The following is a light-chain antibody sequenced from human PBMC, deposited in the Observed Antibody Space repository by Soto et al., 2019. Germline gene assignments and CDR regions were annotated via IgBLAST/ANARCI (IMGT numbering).Light chain of an antibody. Sequence: DIVMTQSPDSLAVSLDERATINCKSSQSVLYSPNNKNYLAWYQQKPGQPPKLLVYWASTRESGVPDRFSGSGSGTDFTLTINSLQAEDVAVYYCQQYHSPPQTFGQGTKVEIK. CDR1: QSVLYSPNNKNY. CDR3: QQYHSPPQT. V-gene: IGKV4-1*01. CDR2: WAS. J-gene: IGKJ1*01.